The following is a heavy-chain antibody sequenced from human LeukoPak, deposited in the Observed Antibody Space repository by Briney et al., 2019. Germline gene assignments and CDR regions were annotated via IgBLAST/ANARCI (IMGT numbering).Heavy chain of an antibody. Sequence: SETLSLTCTVSGGSISSYFCSWIRQPPGKGLEWIGYIYNSGSTKYNPSLKSRVIISVDTSKNQFSLKLSSVTAADTAVYYCARGSYYYIDVWGKGTTVTVSS. CDR1: GGSISSYF. CDR3: ARGSYYYIDV. J-gene: IGHJ6*03. V-gene: IGHV4-59*01. CDR2: IYNSGST.